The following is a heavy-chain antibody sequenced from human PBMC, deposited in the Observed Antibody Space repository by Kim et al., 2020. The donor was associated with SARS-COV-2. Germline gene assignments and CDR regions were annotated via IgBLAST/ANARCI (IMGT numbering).Heavy chain of an antibody. D-gene: IGHD2-15*01. Sequence: GGSLRLSCAASGFTFSSYAMSWVRQAPGKGLEWVSDVSGSGRTTHFADSVKGRFTISRDNSKNTLYLQMNSLRAEDTAVYYCAKGGGCSGGSCPIRYYYGMDVWGQGTPVTVSS. CDR1: GFTFSSYA. CDR2: VSGSGRTT. CDR3: AKGGGCSGGSCPIRYYYGMDV. J-gene: IGHJ6*02. V-gene: IGHV3-23*01.